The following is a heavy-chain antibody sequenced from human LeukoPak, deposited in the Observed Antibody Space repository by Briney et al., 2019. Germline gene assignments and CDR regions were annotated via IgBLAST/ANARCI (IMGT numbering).Heavy chain of an antibody. D-gene: IGHD4/OR15-4a*01. Sequence: SVKVSCKASGGTFSSYAISWVRQAPGQGLEWMGRIIPIFGIANYARKFQGRVTITADKSTSTAYMELSSLRSEDTAVYYCARDRTIGLPDWFDPWGQGTLVTVSS. V-gene: IGHV1-69*04. CDR2: IIPIFGIA. CDR1: GGTFSSYA. CDR3: ARDRTIGLPDWFDP. J-gene: IGHJ5*02.